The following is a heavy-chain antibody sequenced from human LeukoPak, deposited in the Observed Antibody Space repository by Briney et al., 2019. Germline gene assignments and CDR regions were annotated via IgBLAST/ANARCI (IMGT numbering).Heavy chain of an antibody. CDR1: GFTFSSYE. J-gene: IGHJ6*04. Sequence: PGGSLRLSCAASGFTFSSYEMNWVRQAPGKGLEWVSYISSSGSTIYYADSVKGRFTISRDNAENTVFLQMNSLRAEDSAVYYCARDLAAWDVWGKGTTVTVSS. CDR3: ARDLAAWDV. CDR2: ISSSGSTI. V-gene: IGHV3-48*03.